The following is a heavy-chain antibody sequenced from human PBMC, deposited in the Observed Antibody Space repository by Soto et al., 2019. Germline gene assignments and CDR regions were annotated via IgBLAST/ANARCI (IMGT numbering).Heavy chain of an antibody. V-gene: IGHV3-23*01. CDR3: VTSTGPHA. J-gene: IGHJ5*02. CDR2: ISGSGGST. CDR1: GFTLSSYA. Sequence: EVQLLESGGGLVQPGGSLRLSCAASGFTLSSYAMSWVRQAPGKGLEWVSGISGSGGSTYYADSVKGRCTISRDNSKNTLYLQMHSLRADDTAGYSCVTSTGPHAWGQGTLVTVSS.